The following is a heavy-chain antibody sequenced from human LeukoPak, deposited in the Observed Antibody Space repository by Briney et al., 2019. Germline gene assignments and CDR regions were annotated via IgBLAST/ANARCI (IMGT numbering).Heavy chain of an antibody. V-gene: IGHV4-38-2*01. D-gene: IGHD2-15*01. CDR2: IHHSGST. CDR1: GYSISSGYY. Sequence: PSETLSLTCAVSGYSISSGYYWGWIRQPPGKGLEWIGSIHHSGSTYYNPSLKSRVTISVDTSKNQFSLKLSSVTAADTAVYDCARPVGRNGYFDYWGQGTLVTVSS. J-gene: IGHJ4*02. CDR3: ARPVGRNGYFDY.